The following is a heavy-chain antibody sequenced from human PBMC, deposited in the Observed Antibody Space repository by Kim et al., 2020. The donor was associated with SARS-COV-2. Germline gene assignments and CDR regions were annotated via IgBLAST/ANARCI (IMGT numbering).Heavy chain of an antibody. J-gene: IGHJ6*04. D-gene: IGHD3-3*01. CDR3: AKDQKYDGFWSGYFSGLDAAEIYYYYGMDV. V-gene: IGHV3-30*18. Sequence: GGSLRLSCAASGFTFSSYGMHWVRQAPGKGLEWVAVISYDGSNKYYADSVKGRFTISRDNSKNTLYLQMNSLRAEDTAVYYCAKDQKYDGFWSGYFSGLDAAEIYYYYGMDVGREGTAVTVSS. CDR1: GFTFSSYG. CDR2: ISYDGSNK.